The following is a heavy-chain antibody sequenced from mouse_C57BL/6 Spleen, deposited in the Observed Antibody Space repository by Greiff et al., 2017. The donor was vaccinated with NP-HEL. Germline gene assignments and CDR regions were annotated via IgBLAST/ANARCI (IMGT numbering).Heavy chain of an antibody. CDR3: ARSSNSGSYSMDY. J-gene: IGHJ4*01. V-gene: IGHV1-55*01. D-gene: IGHD2-5*01. Sequence: QVQLQQPGAELVKPGASVKMSCKASGYTFTSYWITWVKQRPGQGLEWIGDIYPGSGSTNYNEKFKSKATLTVDTSSSTAYMQLSSLTSEDSAVYYCARSSNSGSYSMDYWGQGTSVTVSS. CDR2: IYPGSGST. CDR1: GYTFTSYW.